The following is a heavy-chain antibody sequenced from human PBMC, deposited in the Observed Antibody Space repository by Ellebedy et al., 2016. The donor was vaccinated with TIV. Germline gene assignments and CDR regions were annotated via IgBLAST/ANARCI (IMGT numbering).Heavy chain of an antibody. V-gene: IGHV3-23*01. Sequence: GESLKISCSVSGFTFSSLAMSWVRQAPGKGLEWVSTFSGSGGSTYYADSVKGRFTVSRDNSRNTLYLQMNSLRAEETAVYYCAKDAHRRGGYNYKFDYWGQGTLVTVSS. D-gene: IGHD5-24*01. CDR1: GFTFSSLA. CDR3: AKDAHRRGGYNYKFDY. J-gene: IGHJ4*02. CDR2: FSGSGGST.